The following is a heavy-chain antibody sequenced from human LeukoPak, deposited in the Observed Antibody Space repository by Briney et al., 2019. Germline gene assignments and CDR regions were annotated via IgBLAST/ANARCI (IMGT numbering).Heavy chain of an antibody. V-gene: IGHV3-23*01. J-gene: IGHJ4*02. CDR2: ISRSGGNT. Sequence: GGSLRLSCAASGFGLSGYDMGWVRQAPGKGLEWVSTISRSGGNTYYADSVKGRFTISRDNSKNTLYLQMNSLRAEDTAVYYCAKDPVYDYVWGSYPHDYWGQGTLVTVSS. CDR1: GFGLSGYD. CDR3: AKDPVYDYVWGSYPHDY. D-gene: IGHD3-16*02.